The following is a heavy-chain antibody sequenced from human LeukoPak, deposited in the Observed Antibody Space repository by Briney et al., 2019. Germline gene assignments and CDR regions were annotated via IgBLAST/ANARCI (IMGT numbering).Heavy chain of an antibody. Sequence: GGSLRLSCAASGFTFNSYAMNWVRQAPGRGLEWVSFISGISLSIYYADSVKGRFTISRDNSKNTLYLQMNSLRAEDTAVYYCAKDREDYYDSSGPPIWGQGTMVTVSS. D-gene: IGHD3-22*01. CDR2: ISGISLSI. J-gene: IGHJ3*02. V-gene: IGHV3-23*01. CDR1: GFTFNSYA. CDR3: AKDREDYYDSSGPPI.